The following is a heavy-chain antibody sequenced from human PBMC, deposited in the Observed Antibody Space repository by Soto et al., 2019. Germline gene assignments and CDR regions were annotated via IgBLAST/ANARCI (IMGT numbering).Heavy chain of an antibody. V-gene: IGHV4-59*01. D-gene: IGHD6-13*01. J-gene: IGHJ4*02. CDR3: ARDPIAAAGYYFDS. Sequence: SETLSLTCTVSGGSINNYYWSWIRQSPGKGLEWITYIYYGGSATYNPSLRGRVTMSLDTSKNQFSLKLTSVTAADTALYLCARDPIAAAGYYFDSWGQGILVTVSS. CDR1: GGSINNYY. CDR2: IYYGGSA.